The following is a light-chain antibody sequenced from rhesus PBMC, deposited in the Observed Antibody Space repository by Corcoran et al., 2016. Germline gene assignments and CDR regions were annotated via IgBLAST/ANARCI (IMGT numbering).Light chain of an antibody. J-gene: IGKJ2*01. CDR2: AAC. CDR3: LQHKSYPYS. V-gene: IGKV1-28*02. Sequence: DIQMTQSPSSLYASVGYTVTITCRARQGISCYLNWIQQKPGKAPKLLIYAACSLESGVPSRFSGSGSGTDFTLTINSLQPEECAVYYCLQHKSYPYSFGQGTKVEIK. CDR1: QGISCY.